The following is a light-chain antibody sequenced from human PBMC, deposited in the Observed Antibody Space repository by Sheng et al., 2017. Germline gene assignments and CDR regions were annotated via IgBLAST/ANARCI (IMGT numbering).Light chain of an antibody. CDR3: QQYGSSPMYT. V-gene: IGKV3-15*01. CDR1: QSVSSN. J-gene: IGKJ2*01. Sequence: EIVMTQSPATLSVSPGERATLSCRASQSVSSNLAWYQQKPGQAPRLLIYGASTRATGIPARFSGSGSGTEFTLTISRLEPEDFAVYYCQQYGSSPMYTFGQGTRLEI. CDR2: GAS.